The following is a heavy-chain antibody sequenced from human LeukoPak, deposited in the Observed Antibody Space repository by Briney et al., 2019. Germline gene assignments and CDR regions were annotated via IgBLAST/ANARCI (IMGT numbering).Heavy chain of an antibody. J-gene: IGHJ5*02. V-gene: IGHV4-31*03. Sequence: SETLSLTCTVSGGSISSGGYYWSWIRQHPGKGLEWIGYIYYSGSTYYSPSLKSRVTISVDTSKNQFSLKLSSVTAADTAVYYCARVVPAAIEWFDPWGQGTLVTVSS. CDR2: IYYSGST. CDR1: GGSISSGGYY. CDR3: ARVVPAAIEWFDP. D-gene: IGHD2-2*02.